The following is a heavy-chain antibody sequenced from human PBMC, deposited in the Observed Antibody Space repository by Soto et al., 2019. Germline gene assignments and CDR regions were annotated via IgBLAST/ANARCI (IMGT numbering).Heavy chain of an antibody. CDR2: INTDGTTT. D-gene: IGHD3-22*01. V-gene: IGHV3-74*01. CDR3: AGSSGYYFFDY. CDR1: GFTSSSYW. J-gene: IGHJ4*01. Sequence: SGGSLRLSCAVSGFTSSSYWMHWVRQAPGKGLVWVTRINTDGTTTTYADSVKGRFTISRDNAKNTLYLQMNSLRAEDTAVYYCAGSSGYYFFDYWGHGTLVTVSS.